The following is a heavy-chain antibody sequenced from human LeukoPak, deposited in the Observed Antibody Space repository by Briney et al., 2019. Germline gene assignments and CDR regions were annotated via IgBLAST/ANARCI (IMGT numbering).Heavy chain of an antibody. J-gene: IGHJ4*02. Sequence: GGSLRLSCAASGFTFSSYSMNWVRQAPGKGLEWVSSISSSSSHIYYADSVKGRFTISRDNAKNSLYLQMNSLRAEDTAVYYCARDVYGSGSYSEFDYWGQGTLVSVSS. D-gene: IGHD3-10*01. CDR2: ISSSSSHI. CDR1: GFTFSSYS. V-gene: IGHV3-21*01. CDR3: ARDVYGSGSYSEFDY.